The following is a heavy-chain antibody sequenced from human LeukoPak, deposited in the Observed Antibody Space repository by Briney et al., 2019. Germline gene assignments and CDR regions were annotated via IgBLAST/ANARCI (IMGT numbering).Heavy chain of an antibody. J-gene: IGHJ3*02. D-gene: IGHD2-15*01. Sequence: GRSLRLSCAASGFTFSSYGMHWVRQAPGKGLDWVAVISYDGSNKYYADSVKGRFTISRDNSKNTLFLQMNSLRAEDTAVYYCARPRGSGGRNAFDNAFDIWGQGTMVSVSS. V-gene: IGHV3-30*03. CDR2: ISYDGSNK. CDR1: GFTFSSYG. CDR3: ARPRGSGGRNAFDNAFDI.